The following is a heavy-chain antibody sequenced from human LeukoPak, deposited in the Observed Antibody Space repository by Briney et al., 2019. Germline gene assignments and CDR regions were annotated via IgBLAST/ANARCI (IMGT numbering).Heavy chain of an antibody. CDR3: ARVGATGVNWFDP. V-gene: IGHV4-59*08. Sequence: TSETLSLTCTVSGGSISSYYWSWIRQPPGKGLEWIGYIYYSGSTNYNPSLKSRVTISVDTSKNQFSLKLSSVTAADTAVYYCARVGATGVNWFDPWGQGTLVTVSS. CDR2: IYYSGST. D-gene: IGHD1-26*01. CDR1: GGSISSYY. J-gene: IGHJ5*02.